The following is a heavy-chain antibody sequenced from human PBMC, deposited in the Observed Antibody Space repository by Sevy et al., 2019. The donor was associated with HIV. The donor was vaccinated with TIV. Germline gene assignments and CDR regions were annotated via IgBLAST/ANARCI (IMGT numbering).Heavy chain of an antibody. Sequence: GGSLRLSCAVSGFTFINAWITWVRQAPGKGLEWVGRIKSKTEGGTTHYAAPVKGRFTISRDDSKNTLFLNMNNLKIEDTAIYYCVTPRGFYHSDWGQGTLVTVSS. CDR2: IKSKTEGGTT. CDR3: VTPRGFYHSD. D-gene: IGHD3-16*02. V-gene: IGHV3-15*01. J-gene: IGHJ4*02. CDR1: GFTFINAW.